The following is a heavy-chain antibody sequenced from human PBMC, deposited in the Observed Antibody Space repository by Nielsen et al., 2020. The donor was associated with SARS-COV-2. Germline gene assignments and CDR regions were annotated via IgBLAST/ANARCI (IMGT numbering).Heavy chain of an antibody. CDR1: GFTFSSYG. D-gene: IGHD3-22*01. Sequence: GGSLRLSCAASGFTFSSYGMHWVRQAPGKGLEWVAVIWYDGSNKYYADSVKGRFTISRDNSKNTLYLQMNSLRAEDTAVYYCASFPNYYDSSGPTWYFDYWGQGTLVTVSS. J-gene: IGHJ4*02. V-gene: IGHV3-33*01. CDR2: IWYDGSNK. CDR3: ASFPNYYDSSGPTWYFDY.